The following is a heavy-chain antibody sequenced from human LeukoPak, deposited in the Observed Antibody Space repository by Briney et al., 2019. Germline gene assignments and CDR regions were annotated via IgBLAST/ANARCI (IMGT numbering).Heavy chain of an antibody. Sequence: GGSLRLSCAASGFTFSASSMHWVRQAPGKGLEYVSAISSNGGTTYYANSVKGRFTISRDNSKNTLYLQMNSLRAEDTAVYYCAGRAELGRGFDYWGQGTLVTVSS. CDR3: AGRAELGRGFDY. V-gene: IGHV3-64*01. J-gene: IGHJ4*02. CDR2: ISSNGGTT. D-gene: IGHD7-27*01. CDR1: GFTFSASS.